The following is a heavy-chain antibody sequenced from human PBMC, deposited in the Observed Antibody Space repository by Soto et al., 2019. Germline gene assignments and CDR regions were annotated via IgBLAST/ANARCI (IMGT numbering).Heavy chain of an antibody. CDR2: IYHTEAI. CDR1: GGSISSGGYS. Sequence: SETLSLTCTVSGGSISSGGYSWSWIRQPAGKGLEWIGYIYHTEAIYYNSSLRGRLTISVDRSKNQFSLSLSSVTAADTAMYYCARGRIAAPGTGTWFHPWGQGTLVTSPQ. CDR3: ARGRIAAPGTGTWFHP. V-gene: IGHV4-30-2*01. J-gene: IGHJ5*02. D-gene: IGHD6-13*01.